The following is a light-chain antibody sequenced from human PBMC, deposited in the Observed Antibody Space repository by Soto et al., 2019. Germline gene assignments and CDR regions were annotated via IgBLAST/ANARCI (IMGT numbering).Light chain of an antibody. CDR2: GAS. V-gene: IGKV3-20*01. Sequence: EIVLAQSPGTLSLSSGERATLSCRASQSVSSSYLAWYQQKPGQAPRLLISGASGRATGIPVRFSSSGSETDFTLTISRLEPEDFAVYYCQQYGSSPWTFGQGTKVDIK. CDR1: QSVSSSY. J-gene: IGKJ1*01. CDR3: QQYGSSPWT.